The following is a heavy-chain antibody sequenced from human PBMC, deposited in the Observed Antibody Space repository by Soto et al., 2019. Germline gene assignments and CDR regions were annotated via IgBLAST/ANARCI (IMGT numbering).Heavy chain of an antibody. CDR2: INWNGDST. CDR1: GFTFSDYG. CDR3: VGDLRGSSALFGC. J-gene: IGHJ4*02. V-gene: IGHV3-20*04. Sequence: EVQLVESGGSVVRPGGSLRLSCAASGFTFSDYGMNWVRQPPGKGLEWVSGINWNGDSTSYADSVKGRFTISRDNAKNSLYLQVNSLRAEDTALYYCVGDLRGSSALFGCWGQGTLVTVSS. D-gene: IGHD3-22*01.